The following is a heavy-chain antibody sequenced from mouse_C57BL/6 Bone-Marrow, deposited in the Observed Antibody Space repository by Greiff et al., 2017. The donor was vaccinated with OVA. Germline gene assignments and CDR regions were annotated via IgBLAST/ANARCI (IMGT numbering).Heavy chain of an antibody. CDR2: ISDGGSYT. V-gene: IGHV5-4*03. CDR3: ARAGIYYVFDY. J-gene: IGHJ2*01. CDR1: GFTFSSYA. D-gene: IGHD2-1*01. Sequence: EVKLVESGGGLVKPGGSLKLSCAASGFTFSSYAMSWVRQTPEKRLEWVATISDGGSYTYYPDNVKGRFTISRDNAKNNLYLQMSHLKSEDTAMYYCARAGIYYVFDYWGQGTTLTVSS.